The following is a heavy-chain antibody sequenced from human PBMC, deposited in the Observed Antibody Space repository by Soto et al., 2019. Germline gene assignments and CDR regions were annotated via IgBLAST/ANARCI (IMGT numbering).Heavy chain of an antibody. V-gene: IGHV3-7*03. CDR2: IERYGSEK. D-gene: IGHD4-17*01. J-gene: IGHJ4*02. CDR1: GFMFGSCW. Sequence: GGSLRLSCTASGFMFGSCWMTWVRHGPGKGLQWVANIERYGSEKYYVDSVKGRFTISRDNADNSVFLDMNNLRVDDTAIYYCARVRATDYEIDYWGQGALVTVSS. CDR3: ARVRATDYEIDY.